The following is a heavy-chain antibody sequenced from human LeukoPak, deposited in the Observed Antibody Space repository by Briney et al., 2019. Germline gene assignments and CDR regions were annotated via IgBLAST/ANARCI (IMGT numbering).Heavy chain of an antibody. CDR3: AKRSGGSWDFDY. CDR2: IKQDGSEK. V-gene: IGHV3-7*01. CDR1: GFTFSSYW. J-gene: IGHJ4*02. D-gene: IGHD2-15*01. Sequence: GGSLRLSCAASGFTFSSYWMSWVRQAPGKGLEWVASIKQDGSEKYYVDSVKGRFTISRDNAKNSVYLQMNSLRAEDTAVYYCAKRSGGSWDFDYWGQGTLVTVSS.